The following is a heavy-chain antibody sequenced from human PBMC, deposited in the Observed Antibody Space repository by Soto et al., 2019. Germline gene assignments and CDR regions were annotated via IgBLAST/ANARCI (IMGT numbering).Heavy chain of an antibody. CDR1: GYTFTIYG. V-gene: IGHV1-18*01. CDR3: ARANVLRYFDWSPTPRRWFDP. D-gene: IGHD3-9*01. CDR2: ISAYNGNT. Sequence: GASVKVSCKASGYTFTIYGISWVRQAPGQGLEWMGWISAYNGNTNYAQKLQGRVTMTTDTSTSTAYMELRSLRSDDTAVYYCARANVLRYFDWSPTPRRWFDPWGQGTLVTVSS. J-gene: IGHJ5*02.